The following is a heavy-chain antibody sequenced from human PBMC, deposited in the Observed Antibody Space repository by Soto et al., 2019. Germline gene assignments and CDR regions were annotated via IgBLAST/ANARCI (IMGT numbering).Heavy chain of an antibody. V-gene: IGHV3-23*01. D-gene: IGHD2-21*01. CDR1: GFSFSTYA. CDR3: AQGGGSSSTGWWWAPGH. CDR2: ITDSGSGK. J-gene: IGHJ4*02. Sequence: EVQLLESGGGLVQPGGGSLTLSCTASGFSFSTYAMNWVRQAPGKGLEWLSTITDSGSGKYQADSVKGRFAVSRDNSKNTLYLHMNSLRAEDTAVYFCAQGGGSSSTGWWWAPGHWGQGALVTVSS.